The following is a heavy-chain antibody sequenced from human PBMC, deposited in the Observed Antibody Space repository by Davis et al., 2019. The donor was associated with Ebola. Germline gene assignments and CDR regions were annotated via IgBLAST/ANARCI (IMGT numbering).Heavy chain of an antibody. CDR2: INHSGST. J-gene: IGHJ4*02. D-gene: IGHD3-10*01. CDR1: GGSFSSFY. V-gene: IGHV4-34*01. Sequence: PSETLSLTCAVYGGSFSSFYWSWIRQPPGKGLEWIGEINHSGSTNYNPSLKSRVTISVDTSKNQFSLKLSSVTAADTAVYFCAGAPNYYYFDYWGQGTLVTVSS. CDR3: AGAPNYYYFDY.